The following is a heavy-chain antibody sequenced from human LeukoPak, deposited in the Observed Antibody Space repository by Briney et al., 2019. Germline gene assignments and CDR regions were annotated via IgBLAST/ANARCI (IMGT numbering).Heavy chain of an antibody. CDR2: ISGSGGST. J-gene: IGHJ2*01. V-gene: IGHV3-23*01. CDR3: AKDPIPLLWFGESFDL. Sequence: PGGPLRLSCAASGFTFSSYAMSWVRQAPGKGLEWVSAISGSGGSTYYADSVKGRFTISRGNSKNTLYLQMNSLRAEDTAVYYCAKDPIPLLWFGESFDLWGRGTLVTVSS. CDR1: GFTFSSYA. D-gene: IGHD3-10*01.